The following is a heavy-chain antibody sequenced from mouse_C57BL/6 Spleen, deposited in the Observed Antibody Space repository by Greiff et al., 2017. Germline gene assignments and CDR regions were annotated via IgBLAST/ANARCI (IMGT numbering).Heavy chain of an antibody. CDR1: GFTFSDAW. CDR3: TRRNWDEDAMDY. V-gene: IGHV6-6*01. D-gene: IGHD4-1*01. CDR2: IRNKANNHAT. J-gene: IGHJ4*01. Sequence: EVKVEESGGGLVQPGGSMKLSCAASGFTFSDAWMDWVRQSPEKGLEWVAEIRNKANNHATYYAESVKGRFTISRDDSKSSVYLQMNSLRAEDTGIYYCTRRNWDEDAMDYWGQGTSVTVSS.